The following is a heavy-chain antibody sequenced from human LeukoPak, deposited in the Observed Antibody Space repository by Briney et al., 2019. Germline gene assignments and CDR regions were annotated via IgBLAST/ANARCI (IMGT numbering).Heavy chain of an antibody. CDR3: ARDHPLRYCSGGSCPPDYYGMDV. D-gene: IGHD2-15*01. CDR1: GGSISSSSYY. J-gene: IGHJ6*02. Sequence: PSETLSLTCTVSGGSISSSSYYWSWLRQPPGKGLEWIGYIYYSGSTNYNPSLKSRVTISVDTSKNQFSLKLSSVTAADTAVYYCARDHPLRYCSGGSCPPDYYGMDVWGQGTTVTVSS. CDR2: IYYSGST. V-gene: IGHV4-61*01.